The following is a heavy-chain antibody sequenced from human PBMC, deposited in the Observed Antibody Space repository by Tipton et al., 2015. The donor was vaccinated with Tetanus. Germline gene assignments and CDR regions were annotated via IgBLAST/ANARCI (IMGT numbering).Heavy chain of an antibody. CDR2: IYSSGST. Sequence: LVKPSQTLSLTCTVSGGSISGGRYYWSWIRQRPGKGLEWIGDIYSSGSTYSDPSLKGRVTIPVDTSKNQFSLRLNSVTAADAAVYYCARDQARGARGWNYFGYWGLGTLVTVSS. V-gene: IGHV4-31*03. J-gene: IGHJ4*02. D-gene: IGHD1-26*01. CDR3: ARDQARGARGWNYFGY. CDR1: GGSISGGRYY.